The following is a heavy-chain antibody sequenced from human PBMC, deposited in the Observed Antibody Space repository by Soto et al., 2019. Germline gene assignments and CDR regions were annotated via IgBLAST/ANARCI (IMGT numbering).Heavy chain of an antibody. J-gene: IGHJ5*02. CDR2: ISGSGGST. V-gene: IGHV3-23*01. D-gene: IGHD6-19*01. Sequence: EVQRLESGGGLVQPGGSLRLSCAASEFTFSSYAMSWVRQAPGKGLEWVSAISGSGGSTYYADSVKGRFTISRDNSKNTLYLQMNSLRAEDTAVYYCAKDHYTAVAGNWFDPWGQGTLVTVSS. CDR3: AKDHYTAVAGNWFDP. CDR1: EFTFSSYA.